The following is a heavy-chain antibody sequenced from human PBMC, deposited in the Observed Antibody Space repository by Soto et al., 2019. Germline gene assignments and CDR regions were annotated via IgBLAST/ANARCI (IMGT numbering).Heavy chain of an antibody. Sequence: TMRVPWTVSGGTIRSDSYYRSWIRQTPAKGLEWIASISYSASTYYNPTLKSRLIISVDTSKSQFSLKLSSVTAADTAVYYCVRFWPPPCAGPLTDYTDAFDFCAEGTLVTVSS. V-gene: IGHV4-39*01. CDR2: ISYSAST. CDR1: GGTIRSDSYY. CDR3: VRFWPPPCAGPLTDYTDAFDF. D-gene: IGHD3-9*01. J-gene: IGHJ4*02.